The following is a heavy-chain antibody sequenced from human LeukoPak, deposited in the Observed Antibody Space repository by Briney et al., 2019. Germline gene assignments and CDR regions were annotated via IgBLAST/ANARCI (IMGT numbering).Heavy chain of an antibody. Sequence: ASVKVSCKASRYTFTDYYMHWARQAPGQGLEWMGWINPKSGETRYEQNFQGRVTMTRDTSITTAYMELSRLRSDDTAVYYCAREAGDNTYTVWGQGTMVAVSS. CDR2: INPKSGET. V-gene: IGHV1-2*02. J-gene: IGHJ3*01. CDR3: AREAGDNTYTV. CDR1: RYTFTDYY. D-gene: IGHD3-16*01.